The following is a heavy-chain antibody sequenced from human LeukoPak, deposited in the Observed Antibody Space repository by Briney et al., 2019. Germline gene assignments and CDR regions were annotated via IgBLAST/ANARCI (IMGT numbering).Heavy chain of an antibody. J-gene: IGHJ3*02. CDR2: IKQDGSEK. D-gene: IGHD3-22*01. CDR1: GFTFSSYA. Sequence: GGSLRLSCAASGFTFSSYAMHWVRQAPGKGLEWVANIKQDGSEKYYVDSVKGRFTISRDNAKNSLYLQMNSLRAEDTAVYYCARISSGYYYAFDIWGQGTMVTVSS. V-gene: IGHV3-7*01. CDR3: ARISSGYYYAFDI.